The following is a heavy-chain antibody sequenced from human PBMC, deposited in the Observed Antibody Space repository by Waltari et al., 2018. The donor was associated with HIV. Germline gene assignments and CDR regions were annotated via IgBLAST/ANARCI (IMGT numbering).Heavy chain of an antibody. V-gene: IGHV4-61*01. CDR3: ARYPLAAAGDSYYFMDV. Sequence: QVQLQELGPGLLKPSETLSLTCTVSGGSVSSGSSYWTWIRQSPGTGLEWIGYIYYRGSPKYNPALKSRVTISVDSSKNQFSLRLNSLTAADTAVYYCARYPLAAAGDSYYFMDVWGKGTTVTVSS. CDR1: GGSVSSGSSY. D-gene: IGHD6-13*01. J-gene: IGHJ6*03. CDR2: IYYRGSP.